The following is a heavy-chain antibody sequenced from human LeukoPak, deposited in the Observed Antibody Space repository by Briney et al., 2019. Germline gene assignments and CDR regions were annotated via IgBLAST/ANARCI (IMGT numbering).Heavy chain of an antibody. CDR1: GFTFSSYS. V-gene: IGHV3-48*02. Sequence: GGSLRLSCAASGFTFSSYSMNWVRQAPGKGVEGVSYTSSSSSTIYYADSVKGRFTISRDNAKNSLYLQMNSLRDEDTAVYYCARDIAVTAAGVDYWGQGTLVTVSS. CDR2: TSSSSSTI. CDR3: ARDIAVTAAGVDY. J-gene: IGHJ4*02. D-gene: IGHD2-21*02.